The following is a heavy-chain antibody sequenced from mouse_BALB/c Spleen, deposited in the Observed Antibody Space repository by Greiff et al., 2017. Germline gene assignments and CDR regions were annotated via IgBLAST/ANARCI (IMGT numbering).Heavy chain of an antibody. J-gene: IGHJ4*01. Sequence: VKLEESGPGLVAPSQSLSITCTVSGFSLSRYSVHWVRQPPGKGLEWLGMIWGGGSTDYNSALKSRLSISKDNSKSQVFLKMNSLQTDDTAMYYCARNYDYDAGPAMDYWGQGTSVTVSS. V-gene: IGHV2-6-4*01. D-gene: IGHD2-4*01. CDR3: ARNYDYDAGPAMDY. CDR2: IWGGGST. CDR1: GFSLSRYS.